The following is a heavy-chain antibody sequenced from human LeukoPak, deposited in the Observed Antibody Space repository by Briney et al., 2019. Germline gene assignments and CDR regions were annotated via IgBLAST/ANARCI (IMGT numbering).Heavy chain of an antibody. CDR2: MYLSGTT. D-gene: IGHD5-18*01. CDR3: ARSDGIPDTAMYYFDY. Sequence: PSGTLSLTCTVSGDSINSLDLWSWVRQPPGKGLEWIGEMYLSGTTHSNPSVKSRVTISIDKSKNQFFLNLSSVTAADTAVYYCARSDGIPDTAMYYFDYWGQGTLVTVSS. J-gene: IGHJ4*02. CDR1: GDSINSLDL. V-gene: IGHV4-4*02.